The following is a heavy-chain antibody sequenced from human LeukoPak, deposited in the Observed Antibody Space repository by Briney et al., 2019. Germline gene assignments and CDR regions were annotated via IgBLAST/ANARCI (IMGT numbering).Heavy chain of an antibody. CDR3: AKDQYYYDSSGFDY. CDR1: GFTFSSYA. V-gene: IGHV3-23*01. Sequence: PGGSLRLSCAASGFTFSSYAMSWVRHAPGKGLEWVSAISGSGGSTYYADSVKGRFTISRDNSKNTLYLQMNSLRAEDTAVYYCAKDQYYYDSSGFDYWGQGTLVTVSS. CDR2: ISGSGGST. D-gene: IGHD3-22*01. J-gene: IGHJ4*02.